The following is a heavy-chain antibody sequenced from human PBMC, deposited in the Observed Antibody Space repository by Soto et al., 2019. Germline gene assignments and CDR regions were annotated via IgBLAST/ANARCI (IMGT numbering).Heavy chain of an antibody. CDR1: GFTFSSYG. CDR2: ISYDGSNK. J-gene: IGHJ6*02. V-gene: IGHV3-30*18. D-gene: IGHD2-21*02. Sequence: GGSLRLSCAASGFTFSSYGMHWVRQAPGKGLEWVAVISYDGSNKYYADSVKGRFTISRDNSKNTLYLQMNSLRAEDTAVYYCAKAGGYCGGDCYSSYYGMDVWGQGTTVTVSS. CDR3: AKAGGYCGGDCYSSYYGMDV.